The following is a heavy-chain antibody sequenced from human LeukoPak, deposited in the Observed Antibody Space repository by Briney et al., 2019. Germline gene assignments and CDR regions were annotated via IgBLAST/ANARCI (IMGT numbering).Heavy chain of an antibody. CDR1: GGSFSGYY. D-gene: IGHD6-6*01. Sequence: SETLSLTCAVYGGSFSGYYWSWIRQPPERGLEWIGEINHSGSTNYNPSLKSRVTISVDTSKNQFSLKLSSVTAADTAVYYCARGGVGIAARRFDYWGQGTLVTVSS. CDR3: ARGGVGIAARRFDY. J-gene: IGHJ4*02. CDR2: INHSGST. V-gene: IGHV4-34*01.